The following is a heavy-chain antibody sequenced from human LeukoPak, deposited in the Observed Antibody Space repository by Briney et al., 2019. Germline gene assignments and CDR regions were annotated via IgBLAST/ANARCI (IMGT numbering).Heavy chain of an antibody. CDR3: ARQPRTSRYYFDY. V-gene: IGHV4-39*01. Sequence: SETLSLTCAVSGDSIGTSHYYWAWIRQPPGKGLEWIGSVYYSGNTYFNPSLKSRVTLSVDTSKNHFSLRLNSVTAADPSVYFCARQPRTSRYYFDYWGQGTLVTVSS. CDR2: VYYSGNT. D-gene: IGHD1-14*01. J-gene: IGHJ4*02. CDR1: GDSIGTSHYY.